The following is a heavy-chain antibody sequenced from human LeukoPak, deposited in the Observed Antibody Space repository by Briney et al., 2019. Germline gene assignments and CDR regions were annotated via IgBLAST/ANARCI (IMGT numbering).Heavy chain of an antibody. Sequence: PGGSLRLSCAASGFTFSSYSMNWVRQAPGKGLEWVSVIYSGGSTYYADSVKGRFTISRDNSKNTLYLQMNSLRAEDTAVYYCARDLPSSGYYSDYWGQGTLVTVSS. CDR1: GFTFSSYS. J-gene: IGHJ4*02. D-gene: IGHD3-22*01. CDR2: IYSGGST. CDR3: ARDLPSSGYYSDY. V-gene: IGHV3-53*01.